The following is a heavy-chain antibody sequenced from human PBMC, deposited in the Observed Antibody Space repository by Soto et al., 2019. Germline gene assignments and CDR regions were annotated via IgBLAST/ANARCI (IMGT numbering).Heavy chain of an antibody. V-gene: IGHV1-2*02. CDR3: ATKLGFTWLTYFDL. D-gene: IGHD3-22*01. CDR2: IAPHNGNT. Sequence: ASVKVSCKTSGYKFTDHRIHWVRQPPGQEHEWMGWIAPHNGNTPYVQKFKGRDTMTRDTSTSTAHMELAELTSDDTPAYYCATKLGFTWLTYFDLWGRGTLGTVAS. CDR1: GYKFTDHR. J-gene: IGHJ2*01.